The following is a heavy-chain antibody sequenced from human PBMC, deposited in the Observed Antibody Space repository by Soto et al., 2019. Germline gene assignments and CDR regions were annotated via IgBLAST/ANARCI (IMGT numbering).Heavy chain of an antibody. Sequence: GGSLRLSCAASGFTFSSYGMHWVRQAPGKGLEWVAVIWYDGSNKYYADSVKGRFTISRDNSKNTLYLQMNSLRAEDTAVYYCARGPGFWSGYYSRRDFDYWGQGTLVTVSS. V-gene: IGHV3-33*01. CDR3: ARGPGFWSGYYSRRDFDY. J-gene: IGHJ4*02. D-gene: IGHD3-3*01. CDR1: GFTFSSYG. CDR2: IWYDGSNK.